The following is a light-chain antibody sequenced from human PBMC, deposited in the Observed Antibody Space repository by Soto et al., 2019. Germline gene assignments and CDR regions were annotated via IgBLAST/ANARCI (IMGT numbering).Light chain of an antibody. CDR2: QES. CDR3: QQVKSYPRT. J-gene: IGKJ4*01. CDR1: QTIPNN. Sequence: AIRMTQSPSSLAASTGDRVTIPCRASQTIPNNLAWYQQKPGKPPTLLIYQESTLQSGVPSRFSGSKSGSQFTLTIDSLQPEDFATYYCQQVKSYPRTFGGGTKVEIK. V-gene: IGKV1-8*01.